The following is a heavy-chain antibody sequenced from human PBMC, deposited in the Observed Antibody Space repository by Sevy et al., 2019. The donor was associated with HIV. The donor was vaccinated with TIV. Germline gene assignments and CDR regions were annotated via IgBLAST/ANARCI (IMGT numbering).Heavy chain of an antibody. Sequence: GGSLRLSCAASGFTFSSYGMHWVRQAPGKGLEWVVFIRYDGSNKYYADSVKGRFTISRDNSKNTLYLKMNSLRAEDTAVYYCAKGPSPMITFGGVADYWGQGTLVTVSS. CDR2: IRYDGSNK. CDR3: AKGPSPMITFGGVADY. CDR1: GFTFSSYG. D-gene: IGHD3-16*01. J-gene: IGHJ4*02. V-gene: IGHV3-30*02.